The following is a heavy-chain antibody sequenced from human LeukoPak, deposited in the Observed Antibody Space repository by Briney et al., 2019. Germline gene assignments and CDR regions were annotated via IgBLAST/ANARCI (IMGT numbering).Heavy chain of an antibody. CDR3: ASVVSLRGDYYYGMDV. CDR1: GYTFTSYD. CDR2: MNPNSGNT. Sequence: ASVKVSCKASGYTFTSYDINWVRQATGQGLEWMGWMNPNSGNTGYAQKFQGRVTMTRNTSISTAYMEPSSLRSEDTAVYYCASVVSLRGDYYYGMDVWGQGTTVTVSS. V-gene: IGHV1-8*01. J-gene: IGHJ6*02. D-gene: IGHD3-10*01.